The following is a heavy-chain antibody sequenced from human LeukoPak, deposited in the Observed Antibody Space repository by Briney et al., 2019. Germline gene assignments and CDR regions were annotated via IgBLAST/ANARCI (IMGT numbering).Heavy chain of an antibody. Sequence: GGSLRLSCAASGFTFSSYWMHWVRQAPGKGLVGVSRINDDGRSTNYADSVKGRFTISRDNAKNTLYLLINSLRAEDTAVYYCARAKPKNMVRGLIMRRESRYYFDYWGQGTLVTVSS. D-gene: IGHD3-10*01. CDR1: GFTFSSYW. V-gene: IGHV3-74*01. CDR3: ARAKPKNMVRGLIMRRESRYYFDY. J-gene: IGHJ4*02. CDR2: INDDGRST.